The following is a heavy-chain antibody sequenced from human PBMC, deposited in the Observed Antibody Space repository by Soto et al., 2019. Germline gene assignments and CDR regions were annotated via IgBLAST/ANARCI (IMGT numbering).Heavy chain of an antibody. J-gene: IGHJ4*02. CDR3: ARVAIAAAGTHYFDY. D-gene: IGHD6-13*01. V-gene: IGHV3-33*01. CDR1: GFTFSSYG. Sequence: QVQLVESGGGVVQPGRSLRLSCAASGFTFSSYGMHWVRQAPGKGLEWVAVIWYDGSNKYYADSVKGRFTISRDNSKNTLYLQMNSLGAEDTAVYYCARVAIAAAGTHYFDYWGQGTLVTVSS. CDR2: IWYDGSNK.